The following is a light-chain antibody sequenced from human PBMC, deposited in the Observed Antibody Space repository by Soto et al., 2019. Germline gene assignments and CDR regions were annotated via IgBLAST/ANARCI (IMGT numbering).Light chain of an antibody. Sequence: EVELTQSPATLSLSPGGRATLSCRASQSVGLSLAWYQQKPGQAPRLLIYDASERASGIPARFSGSGSGTDFTLTISSLEPEDFAVYYCQQRSNWPPSITFGQGTRLEIK. CDR3: QQRSNWPPSIT. J-gene: IGKJ5*01. CDR1: QSVGLS. CDR2: DAS. V-gene: IGKV3-11*01.